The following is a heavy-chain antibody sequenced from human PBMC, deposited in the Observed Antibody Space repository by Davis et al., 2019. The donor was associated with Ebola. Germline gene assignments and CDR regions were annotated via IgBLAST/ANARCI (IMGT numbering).Heavy chain of an antibody. J-gene: IGHJ4*02. CDR2: IKQDGSEK. Sequence: PGGSLRLSCAASGFTFSSYEMNWVRQAPGKGLEWVANIKQDGSEKYYVDSVKGRFTISRDNAKNSLYLQMNSLRAEDTAVYYCARDQYDILTGYHDYWGQGTLVTVSS. V-gene: IGHV3-7*01. D-gene: IGHD3-9*01. CDR3: ARDQYDILTGYHDY. CDR1: GFTFSSYE.